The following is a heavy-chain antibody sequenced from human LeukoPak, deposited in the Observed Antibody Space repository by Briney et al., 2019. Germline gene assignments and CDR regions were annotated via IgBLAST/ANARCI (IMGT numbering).Heavy chain of an antibody. Sequence: PGGSLRLSCAASGFTFSSYGMHWVRQAPGKGLEWVAVIWYDGSNEYYAHSVKGRFTISRDNAKNSLYLQMNSLRAEDTAVYYCARLRGFTYFDYWGQGTLVTVSS. J-gene: IGHJ4*02. V-gene: IGHV3-33*01. CDR1: GFTFSSYG. CDR2: IWYDGSNE. CDR3: ARLRGFTYFDY. D-gene: IGHD3-10*01.